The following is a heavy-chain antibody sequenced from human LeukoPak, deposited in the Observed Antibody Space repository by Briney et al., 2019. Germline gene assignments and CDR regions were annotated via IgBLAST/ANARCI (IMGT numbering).Heavy chain of an antibody. J-gene: IGHJ2*01. Sequence: SETLSLTCSVSGGSISDYYWSWIRQPPGKGLEWIGYIYYSGSTNYNPSLKSRVIISVDTSKNQFSLKLSSVTAADTAVYYCARSRGFPWYFDLWGRGTLVTVSS. D-gene: IGHD3-10*01. V-gene: IGHV4-59*13. CDR1: GGSISDYY. CDR2: IYYSGST. CDR3: ARSRGFPWYFDL.